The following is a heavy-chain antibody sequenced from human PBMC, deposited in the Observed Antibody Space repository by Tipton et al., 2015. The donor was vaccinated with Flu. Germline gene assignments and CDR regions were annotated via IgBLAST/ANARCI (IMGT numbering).Heavy chain of an antibody. V-gene: IGHV4-39*07. D-gene: IGHD3-10*01. CDR3: ASFHPLWLNLFDY. CDR2: IYHSGGT. Sequence: TLSLTCTVSGGSISSSSYYWGWIRQPPGKGLEWIGSIYHSGGTYYNPSLKSRVTISVDTSKNQFSLKLSSVTAADTAVYYCASFHPLWLNLFDYWGQGTLVTVSS. J-gene: IGHJ4*02. CDR1: GGSISSSSYY.